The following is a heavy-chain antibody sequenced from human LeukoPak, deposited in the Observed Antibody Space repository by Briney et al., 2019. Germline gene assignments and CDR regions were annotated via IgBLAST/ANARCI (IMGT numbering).Heavy chain of an antibody. V-gene: IGHV5-51*01. CDR2: IYPHDSET. CDR1: GYTFANYW. CDR3: AASRRSGWYFDF. Sequence: GESLKISCQTFGYTFANYWIGWVRQVPGKGLEWMGIIYPHDSETAYSPSFQGQVTISADKSISTAYLQWSSLKASDTAMYYCAASRRSGWYFDFWGQGTLVTVSS. D-gene: IGHD6-19*01. J-gene: IGHJ4*02.